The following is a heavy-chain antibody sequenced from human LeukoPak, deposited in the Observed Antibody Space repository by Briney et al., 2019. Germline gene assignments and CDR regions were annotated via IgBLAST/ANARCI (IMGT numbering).Heavy chain of an antibody. Sequence: SETLSLTCTVSGGSISSSSYYWGWIRQPPGKGLEWIGSIYYSGSTYYNPSLKSRVTISVDTSKNQFSLKLSSVTAADTAVYYCARRVVAVAETFDYWGQGTLVTVSS. CDR3: ARRVVAVAETFDY. V-gene: IGHV4-39*01. CDR1: GGSISSSSYY. D-gene: IGHD6-19*01. J-gene: IGHJ4*02. CDR2: IYYSGST.